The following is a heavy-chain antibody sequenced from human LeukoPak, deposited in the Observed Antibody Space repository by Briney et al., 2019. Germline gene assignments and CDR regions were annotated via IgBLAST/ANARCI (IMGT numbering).Heavy chain of an antibody. J-gene: IGHJ4*02. CDR3: ARQRFGEPGDY. CDR1: GYSISNGYN. V-gene: IGHV4-38-2*01. CDR2: IYDGGST. Sequence: SETLSLTCGVSGYSISNGYNWGWIRQPPGKGLEWIGNIYDGGSTFYNPSLKSRVTISVDTSKNQFSLKLNSVTAADTAVYYCARQRFGEPGDYWGQGTLVTVSS. D-gene: IGHD3-10*01.